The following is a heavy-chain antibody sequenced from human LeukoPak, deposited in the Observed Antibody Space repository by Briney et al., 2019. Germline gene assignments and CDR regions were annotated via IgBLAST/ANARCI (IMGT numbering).Heavy chain of an antibody. CDR2: ISAYNGNT. Sequence: ASVKVSCKASGYTFTSYGYSWVRRAPGQGLEWMGWISAYNGNTNYAQKLQGRVTMTTVTSTSTVYMELRSLTSDDTAVYYCARAKTLEPTPSNAFDIWGQGTMVTVSS. CDR1: GYTFTSYG. D-gene: IGHD1-1*01. J-gene: IGHJ3*02. V-gene: IGHV1-18*01. CDR3: ARAKTLEPTPSNAFDI.